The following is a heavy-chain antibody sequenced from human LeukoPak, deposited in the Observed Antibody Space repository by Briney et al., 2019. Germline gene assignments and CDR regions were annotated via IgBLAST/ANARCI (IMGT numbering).Heavy chain of an antibody. J-gene: IGHJ4*02. CDR2: IWYDGSNK. V-gene: IGHV3-33*01. D-gene: IGHD1-1*01. Sequence: PGRSLRLSCAASGFTFSSYGMHWVSQAPGKGLEWVAVIWYDGSNKYYADSVKGRFTISRDNSKNTLYLQMNSLRAEDTAVYYCATYNSGTIDHWGQGTLVTVSS. CDR1: GFTFSSYG. CDR3: ATYNSGTIDH.